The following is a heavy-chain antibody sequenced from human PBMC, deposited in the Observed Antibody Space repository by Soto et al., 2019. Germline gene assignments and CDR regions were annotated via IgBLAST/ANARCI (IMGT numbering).Heavy chain of an antibody. V-gene: IGHV1-69*01. CDR2: IIPIFGTA. Sequence: QVQLVQSGAEVKKPGSSVKVSCKASGGTFSSYAISWVRQAPGQGLEWMGGIIPIFGTANYAQKFQGRVTITADESTSTAYMELSSLRSEDTAVYYCASRRGYCSSTSCYKGRDYYYYYGMDVWGQGTTVTVSS. CDR3: ASRRGYCSSTSCYKGRDYYYYYGMDV. CDR1: GGTFSSYA. J-gene: IGHJ6*02. D-gene: IGHD2-2*02.